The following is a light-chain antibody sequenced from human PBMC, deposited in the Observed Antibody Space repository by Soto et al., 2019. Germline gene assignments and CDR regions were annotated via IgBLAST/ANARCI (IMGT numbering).Light chain of an antibody. J-gene: IGKJ1*01. V-gene: IGKV3-20*01. Sequence: EIVLTQYPGTLSLSPGERATFSCRASQNVDSNYLAWYQQKPGQAPRIIIFGASGRATGIPDRFSGSGSGTDFTLTISRLEPEDFAVYYCQQYGSLSWTFGQGTKVDIK. CDR2: GAS. CDR1: QNVDSNY. CDR3: QQYGSLSWT.